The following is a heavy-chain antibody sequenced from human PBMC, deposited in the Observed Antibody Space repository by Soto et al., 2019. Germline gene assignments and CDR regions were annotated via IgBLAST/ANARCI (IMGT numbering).Heavy chain of an antibody. CDR3: AKDPRYYYDSSGYQYYFDY. D-gene: IGHD3-22*01. CDR2: ISGSGGST. J-gene: IGHJ4*02. Sequence: VRSLRLSCAASGFTFRSYAMSWVRQAPGKGLEWVSAISGSGGSTYYADSVKGRFTISRDNSKNTLYLQMNSLRAEDTAVYYCAKDPRYYYDSSGYQYYFDYWGQGTLVNVSS. V-gene: IGHV3-23*01. CDR1: GFTFRSYA.